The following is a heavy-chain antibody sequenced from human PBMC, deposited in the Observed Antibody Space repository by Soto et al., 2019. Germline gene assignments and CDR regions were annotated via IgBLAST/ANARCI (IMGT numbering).Heavy chain of an antibody. Sequence: GGSLRLSCAASGFTFSNAWMNWVRQAPGKGLEWVGRIKSKTDGGTTDYAAPVKGRFTISRDDSKNTLYLQMNSLKTEDTAVYYCTTKMRAYDILTGYLHYYYYYGMDVWGQGTTVTVSS. CDR1: GFTFSNAW. CDR2: IKSKTDGGTT. J-gene: IGHJ6*02. V-gene: IGHV3-15*07. CDR3: TTKMRAYDILTGYLHYYYYYGMDV. D-gene: IGHD3-9*01.